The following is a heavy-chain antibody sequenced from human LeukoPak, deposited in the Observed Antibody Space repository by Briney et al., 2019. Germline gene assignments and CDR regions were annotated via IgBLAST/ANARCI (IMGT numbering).Heavy chain of an antibody. V-gene: IGHV3-23*01. J-gene: IGHJ4*02. D-gene: IGHD6-6*01. CDR3: AKDRGYSSSSSRFDY. CDR2: ISGSGGSK. Sequence: GGSLRLSCAASGFTLSSYAMSWVRQAPGKGVEWVSGISGSGGSKYYADSVKGGFTISRENAKNTVYVQMKRERDEETGVYYCAKDRGYSSSSSRFDYWGQGTLVTVSS. CDR1: GFTLSSYA.